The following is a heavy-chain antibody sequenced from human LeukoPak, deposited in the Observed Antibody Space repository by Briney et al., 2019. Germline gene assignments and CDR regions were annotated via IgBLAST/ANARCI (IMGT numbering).Heavy chain of an antibody. Sequence: GRSLKLSCAASGFTFSSYSMNWVRQAPGKGLEWVAVISDDGSNIYYADSVKGRFTISRDNSKNTLYLQMNSLGGEDTAVYYCARGGTYSSGWNYWGQGALVTVSS. CDR2: ISDDGSNI. D-gene: IGHD6-19*01. J-gene: IGHJ4*02. CDR3: ARGGTYSSGWNY. CDR1: GFTFSSYS. V-gene: IGHV3-30-3*01.